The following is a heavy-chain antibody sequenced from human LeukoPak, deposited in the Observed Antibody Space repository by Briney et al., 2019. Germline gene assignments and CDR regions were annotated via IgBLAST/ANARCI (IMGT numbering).Heavy chain of an antibody. Sequence: GESLKISCKGSGYSFTSHWIGWVRQMPGKGLEWMGIIYPGDSDTRYSPSFQGQVTISADKSISTAYLQWSSLKASDTAMYYCASSYYDFWSGYSLGHHDAFDIWGQGTMVTVSS. CDR2: IYPGDSDT. D-gene: IGHD3-3*01. V-gene: IGHV5-51*01. CDR1: GYSFTSHW. CDR3: ASSYYDFWSGYSLGHHDAFDI. J-gene: IGHJ3*02.